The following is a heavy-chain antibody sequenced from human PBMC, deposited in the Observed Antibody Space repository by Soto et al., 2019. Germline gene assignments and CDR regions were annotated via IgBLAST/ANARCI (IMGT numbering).Heavy chain of an antibody. Sequence: QVQLVESGGGVVQPGRSLRLSCAGAGFTFSSYDMHWVRQAPGKGLEWVALISDDGSNTYSADSVKGRFTNSRDNSKNTLYLETNILRPEDTAVYYCVKGRGGSAEYDSWRQGTLVIVSS. CDR3: VKGRGGSAEYDS. CDR2: ISDDGSNT. D-gene: IGHD3-10*01. V-gene: IGHV3-30*18. J-gene: IGHJ4*02. CDR1: GFTFSSYD.